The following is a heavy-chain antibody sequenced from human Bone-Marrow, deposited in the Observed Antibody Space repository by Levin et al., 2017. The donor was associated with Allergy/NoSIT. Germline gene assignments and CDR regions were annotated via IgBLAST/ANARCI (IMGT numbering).Heavy chain of an antibody. D-gene: IGHD5/OR15-5a*01. V-gene: IGHV3-64D*06. Sequence: PGGSLRLSCSASGFTFSTYAMHWVRQAPGKGLEYISAISFNGGITYYADSVKGRFTISRDNSKNTLYLQMRSLRAEDTAVYYCVSDIVSTNPGDYYGMDGWGQGTTVTVSS. CDR3: VSDIVSTNPGDYYGMDG. CDR1: GFTFSTYA. J-gene: IGHJ6*02. CDR2: ISFNGGIT.